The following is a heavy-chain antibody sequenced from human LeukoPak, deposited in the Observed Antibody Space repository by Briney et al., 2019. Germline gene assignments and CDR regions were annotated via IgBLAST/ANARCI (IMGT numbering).Heavy chain of an antibody. CDR3: AGETRTYYDFWSGYSDYYYYGMDV. J-gene: IGHJ6*02. V-gene: IGHV3-30-3*01. CDR1: GFTFSSYA. Sequence: PGRSLRLSCAASGFTFSSYAMHWVRQAPGKGLEWVAVISYDGSDKYYADSVKGRFTISRDNSKNTLYLQMNSLRAEDTAVYYCAGETRTYYDFWSGYSDYYYYGMDVWGQGTTVTVSS. CDR2: ISYDGSDK. D-gene: IGHD3-3*01.